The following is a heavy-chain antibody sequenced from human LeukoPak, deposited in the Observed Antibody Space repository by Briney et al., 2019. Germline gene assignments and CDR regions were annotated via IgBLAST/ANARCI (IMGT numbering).Heavy chain of an antibody. CDR2: ISWNSGSI. V-gene: IGHV3-9*01. D-gene: IGHD1-26*01. CDR1: GFTFDDYA. CDR3: AKGISGSYSGGVDY. J-gene: IGHJ4*02. Sequence: PGGSLRLSCAASGFTFDDYAMHWVRQAPGKGLEWVSGISWNSGSIGYADSVKGRFTISRDNAKNSLYLQMNSLRAEDTALYYCAKGISGSYSGGVDYWGQGTLVTVSS.